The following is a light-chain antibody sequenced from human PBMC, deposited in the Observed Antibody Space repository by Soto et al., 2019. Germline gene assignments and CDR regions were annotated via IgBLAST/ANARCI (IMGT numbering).Light chain of an antibody. J-gene: IGKJ1*01. Sequence: TQSPVTLSLSPGERATLSCRASQSVSSYLAWYQQKPGQAPRLLIYDASNRATGIPARFSGSGSGTEFTLTISSLQPDDFATYYCQQYSSYLTCGHGTKVDI. CDR2: DAS. CDR1: QSVSSY. V-gene: IGKV3-11*01. CDR3: QQYSSYLT.